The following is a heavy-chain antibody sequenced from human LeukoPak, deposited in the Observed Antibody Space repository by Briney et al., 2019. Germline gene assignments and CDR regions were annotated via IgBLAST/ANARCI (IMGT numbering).Heavy chain of an antibody. J-gene: IGHJ4*02. D-gene: IGHD6-19*01. Sequence: SETLSLTCTVSGGSISSYHWSWIRQPPGKGLEWIGYIYDSGRTNYNPSLKSRVTISVDTSKNQFSLKLSSVTAADTAVYHCARVKAVSGMVAYWGQGTLVTVSS. V-gene: IGHV4-59*08. CDR1: GGSISSYH. CDR2: IYDSGRT. CDR3: ARVKAVSGMVAY.